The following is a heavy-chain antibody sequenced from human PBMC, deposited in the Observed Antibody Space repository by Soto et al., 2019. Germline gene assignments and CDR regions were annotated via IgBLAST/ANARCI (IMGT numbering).Heavy chain of an antibody. J-gene: IGHJ4*02. CDR3: ARECSYDTMDY. D-gene: IGHD3-22*01. Sequence: EVQLVESGGGLVQPGGSLRLSCVASGFTFSSSEMNWVRLAPGKGMEWVSSISSSGSTVYHADSVEGRLTISRDNAKNSRFLQMNSLRAEDTALYYCARECSYDTMDYWGLGTLVTVSS. V-gene: IGHV3-48*03. CDR2: ISSSGSTV. CDR1: GFTFSSSE.